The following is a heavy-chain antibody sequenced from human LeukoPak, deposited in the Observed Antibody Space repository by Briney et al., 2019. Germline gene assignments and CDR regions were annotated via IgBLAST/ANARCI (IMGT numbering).Heavy chain of an antibody. CDR3: ARGVYGSGSPQKSWFDP. CDR2: MHHSGNA. J-gene: IGHJ5*02. D-gene: IGHD3-10*01. V-gene: IGHV4-31*03. CDR1: GASITSGGFY. Sequence: PSQTLSLTCTVSGASITSGGFYWSWIRQHPGKGLECIGFMHHSGNAYYNPSLNSRVTILVDTSKNHFSLNLSSVTAADTAVYYCARGVYGSGSPQKSWFDPWGQGTLVTVSS.